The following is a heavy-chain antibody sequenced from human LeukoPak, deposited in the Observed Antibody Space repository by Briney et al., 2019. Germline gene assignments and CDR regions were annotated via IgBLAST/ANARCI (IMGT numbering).Heavy chain of an antibody. CDR2: ISSSSSYI. J-gene: IGHJ4*02. D-gene: IGHD2-2*01. CDR1: GFTFSSSR. V-gene: IGHV3-21*01. Sequence: GRSLRLSCAASGFTFSSSRMSWVSQAPGKGLEWVSSISSSSSYIYYADYVKGRFTITRDNAKNSLFLQMSGLRAEDTAVYYCARADCSTTSCYEFDYWGQGTLVTVSS. CDR3: ARADCSTTSCYEFDY.